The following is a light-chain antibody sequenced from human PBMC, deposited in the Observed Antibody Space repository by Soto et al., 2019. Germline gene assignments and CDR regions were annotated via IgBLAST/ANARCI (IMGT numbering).Light chain of an antibody. Sequence: DIVMTQSPDSLTVSRGERAAVNCKCSHSVLYSSNNKNYLAWYQQRPGQPPKLLIYWASTRESGVPERFSGSGTGTDFTPTITNLQAEDVAVSYCQQYYSDPPTFGQGTKLEIK. CDR2: WAS. CDR1: HSVLYSSNNKNY. J-gene: IGKJ2*01. CDR3: QQYYSDPPT. V-gene: IGKV4-1*01.